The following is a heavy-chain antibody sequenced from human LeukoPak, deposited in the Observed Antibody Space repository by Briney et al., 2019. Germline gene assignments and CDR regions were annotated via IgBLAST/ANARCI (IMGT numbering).Heavy chain of an antibody. CDR2: IIPTLGIA. CDR3: ARDDCTNGVCYSSSY. CDR1: GGTFSSYA. J-gene: IGHJ4*02. Sequence: GASVKVSCKASGGTFSSYAISWVRQAPGQGLEWMGRIIPTLGIANYAQKFQGRVTITADKSTSTAYMELSSLRSEDTAVYYCARDDCTNGVCYSSSYWGQGTLVTVSS. V-gene: IGHV1-69*04. D-gene: IGHD2-8*01.